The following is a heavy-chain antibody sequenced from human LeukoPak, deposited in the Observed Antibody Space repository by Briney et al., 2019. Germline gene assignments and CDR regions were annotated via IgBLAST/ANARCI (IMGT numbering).Heavy chain of an antibody. Sequence: GSLRLSCAASGFAFNDFWMSWVRQAPGKGLEWVANIRHDGNTKNYVPSVRGRFTISRDNAKNSLYLQMNSLTVEDTAVYYCATSHDSAGNDWGQGTLVTVSS. CDR3: ATSHDSAGND. D-gene: IGHD2-15*01. CDR2: IRHDGNTK. CDR1: GFAFNDFW. J-gene: IGHJ4*02. V-gene: IGHV3-7*01.